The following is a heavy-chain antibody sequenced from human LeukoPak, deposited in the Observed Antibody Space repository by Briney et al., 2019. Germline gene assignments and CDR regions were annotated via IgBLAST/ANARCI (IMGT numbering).Heavy chain of an antibody. CDR2: INPNSGGT. CDR1: GYTFTGYY. D-gene: IGHD6-19*01. V-gene: IGHV1-2*02. CDR3: ASDIAVAGTRSEYYYYYYGMDV. Sequence: ASVKVSCKASGYTFTGYYMHWVRQAPGQGLEWMGWINPNSGGTNYAQKFQGRATMTRDTSISTAYMELSRLRSDDTAVYYCASDIAVAGTRSEYYYYYYGMDVWGQGTTVTVSS. J-gene: IGHJ6*02.